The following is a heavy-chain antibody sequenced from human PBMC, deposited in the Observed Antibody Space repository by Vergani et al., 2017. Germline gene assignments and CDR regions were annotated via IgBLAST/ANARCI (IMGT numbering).Heavy chain of an antibody. CDR1: GNSISSDNLY. CDR2: FYSSGIY. Sequence: QVQLQESGPGLVKSSETLSLTCTVSGNSISSDNLYWHWLRQPAGKGLEWIGRFYSSGIYNYNPSLKSRVSMSLDTSKNQFSLHLTSVTAADSATYYCGSDRRFRGSYFHLGLWGQGALVNVSS. V-gene: IGHV4-61*02. CDR3: GSDRRFRGSYFHLGL. D-gene: IGHD1-26*01. J-gene: IGHJ4*02.